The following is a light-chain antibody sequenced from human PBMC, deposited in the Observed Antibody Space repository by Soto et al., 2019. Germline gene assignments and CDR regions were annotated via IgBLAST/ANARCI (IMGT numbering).Light chain of an antibody. CDR3: QQYGSSWWA. CDR1: HSVDTSN. V-gene: IGKV3-20*01. J-gene: IGKJ1*01. CDR2: GAS. Sequence: EIVLTQTPGTLSLSPGQRATLSCRASHSVDTSNVAWYQQRPGQAPRVLIYGASNRAAGIPDRFSGSGSGTDFTLTISSLEPEDSAVYHCQQYGSSWWAFGHGTKVEI.